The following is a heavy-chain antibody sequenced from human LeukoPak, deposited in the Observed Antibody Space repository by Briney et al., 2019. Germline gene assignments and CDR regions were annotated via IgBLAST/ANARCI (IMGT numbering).Heavy chain of an antibody. CDR1: GFPFNSFW. V-gene: IGHV3-74*01. CDR2: MNEYSTTI. CDR3: ARGGVKPVDH. D-gene: IGHD1-26*01. Sequence: GGSLRLSCAASGFPFNSFWMHWVRQAPGKGLVWVSDMNEYSTTIRYADSVKGRLTISRDNAKSILYLQMNNLRAEDTAMYFCARGGVKPVDHWGQGTLVTVSS. J-gene: IGHJ4*02.